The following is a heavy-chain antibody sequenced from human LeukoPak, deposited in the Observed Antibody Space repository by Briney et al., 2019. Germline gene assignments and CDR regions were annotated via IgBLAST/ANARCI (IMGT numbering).Heavy chain of an antibody. J-gene: IGHJ4*02. V-gene: IGHV3-66*01. CDR1: GFTVSSNY. CDR2: IYSGGST. Sequence: GGSLRLSCAASGFTVSSNYMSWVRQAPGKGLEWVSVIYSGGSTYYADSVKSRFTISRDNSKNTLYLQMNSLRAGDTAVYYCARAAMVPYYFDYWGQGTLVTVSS. CDR3: ARAAMVPYYFDY. D-gene: IGHD5-18*01.